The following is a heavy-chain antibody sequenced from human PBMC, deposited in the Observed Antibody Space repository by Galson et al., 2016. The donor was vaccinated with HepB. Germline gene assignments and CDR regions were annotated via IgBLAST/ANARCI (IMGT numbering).Heavy chain of an antibody. CDR2: IWSDGSNK. Sequence: SLRLSCAASGFTFSSYAMRWVRQAPGKGLEWVAVIWSDGSNKNYADSVKGRFTISRDNSKNTLYLQMNSLRAEDTAVYYFAKSATKRLRDVNAHDIWGQGTMVTVSS. D-gene: IGHD4-17*01. V-gene: IGHV3-33*06. J-gene: IGHJ3*02. CDR3: AKSATKRLRDVNAHDI. CDR1: GFTFSSYA.